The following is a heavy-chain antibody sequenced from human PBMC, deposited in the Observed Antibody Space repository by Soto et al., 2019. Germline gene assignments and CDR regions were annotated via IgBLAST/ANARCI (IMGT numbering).Heavy chain of an antibody. CDR3: ARVTARYNYGRDGPFYYYYGMDV. V-gene: IGHV2-26*01. CDR1: GFSVSNPRMV. CDR2: FFSSDEK. D-gene: IGHD5-18*01. Sequence: QVTLKESGPVLVKPTETLTLTCTVSGFSVSNPRMVVSWFRQPPGKALEGLAYFFSSDEKSFSPSLERMLTISEDTSKRQVVLSMTKMDPVDTAKYYCARVTARYNYGRDGPFYYYYGMDVWGQGTTVTVSS. J-gene: IGHJ6*02.